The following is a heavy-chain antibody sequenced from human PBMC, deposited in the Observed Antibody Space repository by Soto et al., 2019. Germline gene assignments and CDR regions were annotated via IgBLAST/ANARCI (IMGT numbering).Heavy chain of an antibody. CDR1: EFTLSDYY. Sequence: GGSRRLSCAASEFTLSDYYMSCIRQAPGKGLEWVSHVSSGSGYTNYAYSLKGRFTISRDNAKISLYLQMNCLRAEDTAVYYCASGPLGGSGSKKFEYWGQGT. D-gene: IGHD3-10*01. CDR3: ASGPLGGSGSKKFEY. J-gene: IGHJ4*02. CDR2: VSSGSGYT. V-gene: IGHV3-11*03.